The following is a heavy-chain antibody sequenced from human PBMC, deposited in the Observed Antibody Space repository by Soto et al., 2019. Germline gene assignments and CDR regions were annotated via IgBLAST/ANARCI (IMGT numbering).Heavy chain of an antibody. Sequence: EVQLVESGGGWLQPGGSLRLSCASSGFTFSDHYMDWVRQAPGKGLEWVARVRNKANSHTTEYAGSVKGRFTISRDDSKNSLFLEMNSLQTEDTAVYFCARGFCGVGTCYSGDNWGQGTLVTVS. CDR2: VRNKANSHTT. CDR3: ARGFCGVGTCYSGDN. D-gene: IGHD2-15*01. J-gene: IGHJ4*02. V-gene: IGHV3-72*01. CDR1: GFTFSDHY.